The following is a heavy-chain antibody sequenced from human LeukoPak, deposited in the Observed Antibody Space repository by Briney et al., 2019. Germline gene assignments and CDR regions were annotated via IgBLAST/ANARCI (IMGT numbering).Heavy chain of an antibody. CDR3: ARDPTTVVTLPYYFDF. D-gene: IGHD4-23*01. CDR2: INDRGRT. J-gene: IGHJ4*02. CDR1: GGSFSGYH. V-gene: IGHV4-34*01. Sequence: SETLSLTCAVHGGSFSGYHWNWIRQSPGKGLEWIGEINDRGRTNYNPSLMSRVTLSVDTSKKQFSLKLSSVTAADTAVYYCARDPTTVVTLPYYFDFWGQGTLVTVSS.